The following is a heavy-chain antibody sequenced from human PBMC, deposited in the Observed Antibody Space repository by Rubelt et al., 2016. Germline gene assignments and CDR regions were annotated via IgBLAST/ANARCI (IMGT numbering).Heavy chain of an antibody. CDR2: INHSGST. CDR1: GGSFSGYY. Sequence: QVQLQQWGAGLLKPSETLSLTCAVYGGSFSGYYWSWIRQPPGKGLEWIGEINHSGSTNYNPSLKSGVTISVGTSKNQFSLKLSSVTAADTAVYYCARFSIAAAGFKDYWGQGTLVTVSS. J-gene: IGHJ4*02. D-gene: IGHD6-13*01. CDR3: ARFSIAAAGFKDY. V-gene: IGHV4-34*01.